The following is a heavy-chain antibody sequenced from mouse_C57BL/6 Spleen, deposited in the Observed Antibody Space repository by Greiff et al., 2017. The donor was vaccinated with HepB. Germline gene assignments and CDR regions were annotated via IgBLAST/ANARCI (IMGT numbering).Heavy chain of an antibody. D-gene: IGHD2-5*01. V-gene: IGHV1-55*01. CDR1: GYTFTSYW. Sequence: QVQLQQPGAELVKPGASVKMSCKASGYTFTSYWITWVKQRPGQGLEWIGDIYPGSGSTNYNEKFKSKATLTVDTSSSTAYMQLSSLTSEDSAVYYCARSGVYSNYWYFDVWGTGTTVTVSS. CDR3: ARSGVYSNYWYFDV. J-gene: IGHJ1*03. CDR2: IYPGSGST.